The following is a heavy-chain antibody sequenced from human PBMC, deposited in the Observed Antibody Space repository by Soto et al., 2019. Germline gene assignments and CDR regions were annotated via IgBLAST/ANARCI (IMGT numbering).Heavy chain of an antibody. CDR1: GGSISSAGYS. J-gene: IGHJ4*02. CDR3: VRASTTVTTLDY. CDR2: IYYSGST. V-gene: IGHV4-30-2*01. Sequence: QLQLQESGSGLVKPSQTLSLTCAVSGGSISSAGYSWSWIRQPPGKGLEWIGYIYYSGSTYYNPSLKSRVTISVDRSKNQFSLKLSSVTAADTAVYYCVRASTTVTTLDYWGQGTLVTVSS. D-gene: IGHD4-17*01.